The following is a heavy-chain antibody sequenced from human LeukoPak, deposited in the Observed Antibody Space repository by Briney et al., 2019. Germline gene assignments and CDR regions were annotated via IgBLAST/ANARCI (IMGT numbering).Heavy chain of an antibody. CDR2: MNPNSGNT. J-gene: IGHJ3*02. Sequence: ASVKVSCKASGYTFTSYDINWVRQATGQGLEWMGWMNPNSGNTGYAQKFQGRVTMARNTSISTAYMELSSLRSEDTAVYYCARGVHDYGARYAFDIWGQGTMVTVSS. V-gene: IGHV1-8*01. CDR3: ARGVHDYGARYAFDI. CDR1: GYTFTSYD. D-gene: IGHD4-17*01.